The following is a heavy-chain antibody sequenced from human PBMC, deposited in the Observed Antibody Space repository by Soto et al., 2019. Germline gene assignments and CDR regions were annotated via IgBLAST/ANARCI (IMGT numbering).Heavy chain of an antibody. D-gene: IGHD3-3*01. V-gene: IGHV3-23*01. CDR2: ISGSGGST. Sequence: GVSLRLSCAASGFTFSSYAMSWVRQAPGKGLEWVSAISGSGGSTYYADSVKGRFTISRDNSKNTLYLQMNSLRAEDTAVYYCAKGSYDFWSALEGGYYYYYMDVWGKGTTVTVSS. CDR3: AKGSYDFWSALEGGYYYYYMDV. J-gene: IGHJ6*03. CDR1: GFTFSSYA.